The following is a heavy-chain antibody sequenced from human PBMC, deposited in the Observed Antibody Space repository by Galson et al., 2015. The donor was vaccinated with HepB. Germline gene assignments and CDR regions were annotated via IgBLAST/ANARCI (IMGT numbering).Heavy chain of an antibody. J-gene: IGHJ4*02. V-gene: IGHV1-46*02. CDR1: GYTLNNYH. CDR3: ARGTPDTYYFDY. Sequence: SVKVSCKASGYTLNNYHFHWVRQAPGQGPEWMGKIFAGGGSTRYAERFQGRVTLTRDSSTSTIYMEVSSLRSDDTAVYYCARGTPDTYYFDYWGQGTLVTVSS. D-gene: IGHD2-15*01. CDR2: IFAGGGST.